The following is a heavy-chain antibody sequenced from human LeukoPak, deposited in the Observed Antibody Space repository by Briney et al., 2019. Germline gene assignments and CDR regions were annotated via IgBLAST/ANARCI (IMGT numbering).Heavy chain of an antibody. J-gene: IGHJ4*02. CDR2: LSSSGSTI. V-gene: IGHV3-11*04. CDR1: SYSISSGYS. Sequence: LSLTCTLSSYSISSGYSWGWIRQAPGKGLEWVSNLSSSGSTIYYADSAKGRFTISRHNAKNTLYLQMNSLRAEDTAVYYCATSHSGSYGGIDCWGQGTLVTVSS. CDR3: ATSHSGSYGGIDC. D-gene: IGHD1-26*01.